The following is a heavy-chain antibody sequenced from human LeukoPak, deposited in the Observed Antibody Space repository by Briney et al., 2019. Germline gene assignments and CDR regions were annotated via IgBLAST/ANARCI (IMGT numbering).Heavy chain of an antibody. CDR3: AKARYRQEGWYTG. J-gene: IGHJ4*02. V-gene: IGHV3-9*01. CDR2: ISWNSGSI. CDR1: GFTFSSYS. D-gene: IGHD1-1*01. Sequence: PGGSLRLSCAASGFTFSSYSMNWVRQAPGKGLEWVSGISWNSGSIGYADSVKGRFTISRDNAKNSLYLQMNSLRAEDTALYYCAKARYRQEGWYTGWGQGTLVTVSS.